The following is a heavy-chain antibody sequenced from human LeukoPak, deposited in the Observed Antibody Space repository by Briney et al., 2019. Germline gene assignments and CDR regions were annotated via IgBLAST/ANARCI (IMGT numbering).Heavy chain of an antibody. V-gene: IGHV3-20*04. CDR1: GFPFDDYG. J-gene: IGHJ3*02. D-gene: IGHD5-12*01. CDR3: AREIEDIVATSQAFDI. CDR2: INWNGGST. Sequence: GSLILSCAASGFPFDDYGMSWVRPAPGKGLELVSGINWNGGSTGYADSVKGRFTISRDNAKNSLYLQMNSLRAEDTALYYCAREIEDIVATSQAFDIWGQGTMVTVSS.